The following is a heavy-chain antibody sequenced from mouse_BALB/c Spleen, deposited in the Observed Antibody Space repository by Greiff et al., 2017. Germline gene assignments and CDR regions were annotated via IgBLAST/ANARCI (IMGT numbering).Heavy chain of an antibody. Sequence: EVQLVESGGGLVKPGGSLKLSCAASGFTFSDYYMYWVRQTPEKRLEWVATISDGGSYTYYPDSVKGRFTISRDNAKNNLYLQMSSLKSEDTAMYYCARDVGRGAYWGQGTLVTVSA. CDR3: ARDVGRGAY. J-gene: IGHJ3*01. CDR2: ISDGGSYT. V-gene: IGHV5-4*02. D-gene: IGHD4-1*01. CDR1: GFTFSDYY.